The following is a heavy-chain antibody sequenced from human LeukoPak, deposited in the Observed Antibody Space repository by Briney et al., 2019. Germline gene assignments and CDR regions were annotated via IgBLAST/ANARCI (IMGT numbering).Heavy chain of an antibody. D-gene: IGHD6-19*01. V-gene: IGHV3-23*01. CDR3: AKNSWQWLVPDY. J-gene: IGHJ4*02. CDR1: GLTFSSYA. Sequence: GGSLRLSCAASGLTFSSYAMSWVRQAPGKGLDWVSTISGSGGSTYYGDSVKGRFTISRDNSKNTLYLQMNSLRAEDTAVYYCAKNSWQWLVPDYWGQGTLVTVSS. CDR2: ISGSGGST.